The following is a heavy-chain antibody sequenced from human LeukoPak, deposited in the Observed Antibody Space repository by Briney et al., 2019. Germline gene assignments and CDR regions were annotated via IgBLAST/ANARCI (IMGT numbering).Heavy chain of an antibody. D-gene: IGHD3-10*01. J-gene: IGHJ5*02. V-gene: IGHV4-59*01. CDR1: GGSFSSYY. CDR3: ARGPRNYGSGSYSLDP. Sequence: SETLSLTCTVSGGSFSSYYWSWIRQPPGKGLEWIGYIYYSGSTNYNPSLKSRVTISVDTSKNQFSLKLSSVTAADTAVYYCARGPRNYGSGSYSLDPWGQGTLVTVSS. CDR2: IYYSGST.